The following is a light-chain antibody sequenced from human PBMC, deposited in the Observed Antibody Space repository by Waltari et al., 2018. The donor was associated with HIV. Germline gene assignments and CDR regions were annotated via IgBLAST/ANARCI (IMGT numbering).Light chain of an antibody. Sequence: QSVLTQPPSVSGAPGQRVTISCTGRSSNTGAGYDVHWYQQLPGTAPRLLIYDNTIRPSGGPDRFSGSKSGTSASLAIAGLQDEDEAVYYCQSYDRSLSVWVFGGGTKVTVL. V-gene: IGLV1-40*01. CDR3: QSYDRSLSVWV. CDR1: SSNTGAGYD. CDR2: DNT. J-gene: IGLJ3*02.